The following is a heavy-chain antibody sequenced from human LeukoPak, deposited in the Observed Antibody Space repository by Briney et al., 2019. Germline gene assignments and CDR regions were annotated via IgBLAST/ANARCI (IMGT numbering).Heavy chain of an antibody. D-gene: IGHD3-10*01. V-gene: IGHV3-33*06. Sequence: GGSLRLSCAASGFTFSSYGMHWVRQAPGKGLEWVAVIWYDGSNKYYADSVKGRFTISRDNSKNTLYLQMNSLRAEDTAVYYCAKDSEFLDAFDIWGQGTMATVSS. CDR3: AKDSEFLDAFDI. CDR2: IWYDGSNK. CDR1: GFTFSSYG. J-gene: IGHJ3*02.